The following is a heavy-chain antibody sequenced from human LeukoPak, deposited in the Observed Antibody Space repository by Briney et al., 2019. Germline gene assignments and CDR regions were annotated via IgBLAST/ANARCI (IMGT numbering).Heavy chain of an antibody. D-gene: IGHD2-15*01. V-gene: IGHV3-11*01. Sequence: PGGSLRLSCAASGFTFSDYFMGWIRQAPGKGLEWVSYISSSGSSTYYADSVKGRFTVSRDNANNSLHLQMNSLRAEDTAMYYCARDRCSGGTCYSVGWFDPWGQGTLVTVSS. J-gene: IGHJ5*02. CDR2: ISSSGSST. CDR3: ARDRCSGGTCYSVGWFDP. CDR1: GFTFSDYF.